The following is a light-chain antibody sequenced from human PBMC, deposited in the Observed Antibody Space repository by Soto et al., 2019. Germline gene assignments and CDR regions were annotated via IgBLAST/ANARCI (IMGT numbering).Light chain of an antibody. J-gene: IGLJ2*01. CDR2: RNN. V-gene: IGLV1-47*01. Sequence: QSVLTQPPSASGTPGQRVTISCSGSSSNIGSNYVYWYQQLTGTAPKLLIYRNNQRPSGVPDRFSGSKSGTSASLAISGLRSEDEADYYCAAWDDSRSGLFGGGTKLTVL. CDR1: SSNIGSNY. CDR3: AAWDDSRSGL.